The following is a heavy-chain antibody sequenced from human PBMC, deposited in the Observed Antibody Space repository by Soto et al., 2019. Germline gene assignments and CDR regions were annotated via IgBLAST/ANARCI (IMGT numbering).Heavy chain of an antibody. J-gene: IGHJ4*02. D-gene: IGHD3-3*01. CDR3: ATMEKLFDY. Sequence: GGSLSLSCAASGFTFSDYGMHWVRQAPGTGLEWVAVISYDGSDKYYADSVKGRFTISRDNSKNRLYLQMNSLRAEDTAVYYCATMEKLFDYPGQRTLDIGSA. V-gene: IGHV3-30*03. CDR1: GFTFSDYG. CDR2: ISYDGSDK.